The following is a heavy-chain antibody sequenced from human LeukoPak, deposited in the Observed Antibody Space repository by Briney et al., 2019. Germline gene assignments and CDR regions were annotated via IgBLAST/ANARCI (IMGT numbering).Heavy chain of an antibody. V-gene: IGHV4-4*07. D-gene: IGHD3-22*01. Sequence: WSXIXXPAGKGLEWIGRIYGSGSTNYNPSLESRVTMSADTSKNQFSLKLSSVTAADTAIYYCARSTYYYDNLDYWGQGILVTVSS. CDR2: IYGSGST. CDR3: ARSTYYYDNLDY. J-gene: IGHJ4*02.